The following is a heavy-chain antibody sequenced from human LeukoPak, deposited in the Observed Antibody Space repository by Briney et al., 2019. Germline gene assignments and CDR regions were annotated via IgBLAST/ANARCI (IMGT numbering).Heavy chain of an antibody. CDR3: RRDGFSSMH. CDR2: TKSKTDGGTI. V-gene: IGHV3-15*01. CDR1: GFTFSNAW. D-gene: IGHD5-24*01. J-gene: IGHJ4*02. Sequence: GGSLRLSCAASGFTFSNAWMSWVRQAPGKGLEWVGRTKSKTDGGTIDYAAPEKGRFTMSRDDSKNTMYLQINSLKTEDTAVYYCRRDGFSSMHWGQGTLVTVSS.